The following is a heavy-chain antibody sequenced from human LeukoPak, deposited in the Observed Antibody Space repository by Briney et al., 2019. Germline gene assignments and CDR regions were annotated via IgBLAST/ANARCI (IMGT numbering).Heavy chain of an antibody. D-gene: IGHD1-14*01. CDR1: GFTFSNYA. J-gene: IGHJ5*02. Sequence: GGSLRLSCAASGFTFSNYAVSWVRQAPGKGLEWVSGISGSGAKTYYADSVKGRFTISRDNSRKTLYIQMNSLKVDDTAVYYCSKAPVPHGNGSYWFEPWGQGTLVIVSS. V-gene: IGHV3-23*01. CDR3: SKAPVPHGNGSYWFEP. CDR2: ISGSGAKT.